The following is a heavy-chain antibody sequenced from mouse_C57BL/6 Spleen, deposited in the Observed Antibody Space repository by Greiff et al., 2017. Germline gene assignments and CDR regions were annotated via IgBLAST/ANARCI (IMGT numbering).Heavy chain of an antibody. V-gene: IGHV1-15*01. CDR3: TRGTIVRRTWFAY. CDR2: IEPETGGT. Sequence: QVQLKQSGAELVRPGASVTLSCKASGYTFTDYEMHWVKQTPVHGLEWIGAIEPETGGTAYNQKFKGKAILTADKSSSTAYMELRSLTSEDSAVYYCTRGTIVRRTWFAYWGQGTLVTVSA. CDR1: GYTFTDYE. D-gene: IGHD2-5*01. J-gene: IGHJ3*01.